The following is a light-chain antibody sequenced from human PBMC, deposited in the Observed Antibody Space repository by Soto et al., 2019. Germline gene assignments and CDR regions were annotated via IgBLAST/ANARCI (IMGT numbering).Light chain of an antibody. V-gene: IGKV1-9*01. CDR1: QGISTY. CDR3: QQLNSYPIT. J-gene: IGKJ5*01. CDR2: AAS. Sequence: DIQLTQSPSFLSASVGDRVTITCRASQGISTYLVWYQQKPGKAPKLLIYAASALQSGVPSRLSVGGSGTEFTLTISSLQPEDFATYYCQQLNSYPITFGQGTRLASK.